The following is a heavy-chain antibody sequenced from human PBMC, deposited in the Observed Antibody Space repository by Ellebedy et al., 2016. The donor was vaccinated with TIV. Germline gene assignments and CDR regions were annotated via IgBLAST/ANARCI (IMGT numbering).Heavy chain of an antibody. CDR2: ISSDGSNK. CDR1: GFTFRSHG. V-gene: IGHV3-30*03. Sequence: EGSLRLSXVASGFTFRSHGIYWVRQAPGKGLEWVAVISSDGSNKYYADPVKGRFTISRDNSKNTLYLQMNSLRTDDMAVYYCARGGSSGSSDYWGQGTLVTVSS. D-gene: IGHD3-10*01. CDR3: ARGGSSGSSDY. J-gene: IGHJ4*02.